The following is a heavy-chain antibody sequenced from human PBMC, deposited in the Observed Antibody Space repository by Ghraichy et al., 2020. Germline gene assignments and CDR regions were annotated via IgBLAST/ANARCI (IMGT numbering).Heavy chain of an antibody. Sequence: ASVKVSCKASGYTFSNYYMHWVLQAPGQGLEWMGIITPGYGTTNYAQKFEGRVTMTRDMSTRTVYMELSSLRSEDTAVYYCARGGSGYPTPPGMDVWGQGATVTVSS. CDR2: ITPGYGTT. D-gene: IGHD2-15*01. CDR3: ARGGSGYPTPPGMDV. CDR1: GYTFSNYY. V-gene: IGHV1-46*01. J-gene: IGHJ6*02.